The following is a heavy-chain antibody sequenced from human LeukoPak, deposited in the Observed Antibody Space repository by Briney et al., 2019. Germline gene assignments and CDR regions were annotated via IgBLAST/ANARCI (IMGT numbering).Heavy chain of an antibody. D-gene: IGHD6-19*01. V-gene: IGHV4-4*08. CDR2: VHHSGST. Sequence: SEPLSLTCSVSGGSISSYYWIWTRQPAGKGLEWIGNVHHSGSTNYNPSLNSRVTISVDTSKNQISMVLRSVTAADTAVYYCANRGPGTGWSFDYWGKGTLITVSS. CDR1: GGSISSYY. CDR3: ANRGPGTGWSFDY. J-gene: IGHJ4*02.